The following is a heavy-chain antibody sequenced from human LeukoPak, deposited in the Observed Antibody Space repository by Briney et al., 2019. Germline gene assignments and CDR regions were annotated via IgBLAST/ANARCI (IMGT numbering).Heavy chain of an antibody. Sequence: ASVKVSCKASGYTFTGYYMHWVRQAPGQGLEWMGWINPNSGGTNYAQKFQGRVTMTRDTSISTAYMELSRLRSDDTAVYYCVKGRISEDGLDFWGQGTLVTVSS. CDR2: INPNSGGT. J-gene: IGHJ4*02. V-gene: IGHV1-2*02. CDR3: VKGRISEDGLDF. D-gene: IGHD6-13*01. CDR1: GYTFTGYY.